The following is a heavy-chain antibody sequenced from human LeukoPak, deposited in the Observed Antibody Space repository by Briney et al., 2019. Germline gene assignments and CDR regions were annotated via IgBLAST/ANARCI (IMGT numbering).Heavy chain of an antibody. CDR1: GGSISSGGYY. Sequence: SETLSLTCTVSGGSISSGGYYWSWIRQHPGKGLEWIGYIYPRGSTYYNPSLKSRVILSLDKSANQFSLNLSSVTAADTAVYYCARFSPRAMGNYLDFWGQGTLVTVSS. CDR3: ARFSPRAMGNYLDF. J-gene: IGHJ4*02. CDR2: IYPRGST. V-gene: IGHV4-30-2*01. D-gene: IGHD7-27*01.